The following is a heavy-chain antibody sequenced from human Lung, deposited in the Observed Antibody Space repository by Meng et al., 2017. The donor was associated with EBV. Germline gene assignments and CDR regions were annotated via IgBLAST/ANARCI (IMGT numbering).Heavy chain of an antibody. V-gene: IGHV4-4*02. CDR2: VYHRGDT. J-gene: IGHJ4*02. CDR1: WYSMRRDIW. D-gene: IGHD1-1*01. Sequence: VQLHVWGPVRGIPAGPPFLTCPVSWYSMRRDIWLGWVRQPPGKGLYLIGEVYHRGDTNYNPSLKSRVVISVDRSKTQFSLNLSSVTAADTAVYYCGRDQGRQLINHWGQGTLVTVSS. CDR3: GRDQGRQLINH.